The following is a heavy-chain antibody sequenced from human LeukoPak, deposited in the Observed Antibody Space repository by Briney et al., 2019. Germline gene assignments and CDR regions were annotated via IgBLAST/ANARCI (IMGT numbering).Heavy chain of an antibody. Sequence: GGSLRLSCAASGFTFSDAWMNWVRLAPGKGMEWVGRIKSRNRGETVDYAAPVKGRFTISRDDSKTTVYLQMNSLKTEDTSIYYCTTDGSTTLSNTFDYWGQGTLVTVSS. CDR1: GFTFSDAW. CDR3: TTDGSTTLSNTFDY. V-gene: IGHV3-15*01. CDR2: IKSRNRGETV. D-gene: IGHD1-26*01. J-gene: IGHJ4*02.